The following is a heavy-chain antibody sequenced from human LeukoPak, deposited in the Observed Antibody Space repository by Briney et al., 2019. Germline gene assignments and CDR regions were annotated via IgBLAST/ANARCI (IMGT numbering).Heavy chain of an antibody. CDR3: ARSNSSAWHNFEY. CDR1: GFTFSSSS. J-gene: IGHJ4*02. V-gene: IGHV3-48*01. D-gene: IGHD6-19*01. CDR2: ISTGSGTI. Sequence: GGSLRLSCAASGFTFSSSSMNWVRQVPGKGLEWLSYISTGSGTIYYADSVKGRFTISRDNSKDTLYLQIDSLRAGDTAVYHCARSNSSAWHNFEYWGQGTPVTASS.